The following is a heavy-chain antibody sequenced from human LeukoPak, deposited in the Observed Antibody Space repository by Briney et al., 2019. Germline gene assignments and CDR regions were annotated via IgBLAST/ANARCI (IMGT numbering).Heavy chain of an antibody. D-gene: IGHD3-10*01. CDR1: GFTFSSYE. J-gene: IGHJ4*02. CDR2: IRGSGRTI. Sequence: GGSLRLSCAASGFTFSSYEMNWVCQAPGKGLEWVSYIRGSGRTIYYADSVKGRFTISRDNAKNSLYLQMNSLRAEDTAVYYCARTGDYYGSGSEKYYFDYWGQGTLVTVSS. V-gene: IGHV3-48*03. CDR3: ARTGDYYGSGSEKYYFDY.